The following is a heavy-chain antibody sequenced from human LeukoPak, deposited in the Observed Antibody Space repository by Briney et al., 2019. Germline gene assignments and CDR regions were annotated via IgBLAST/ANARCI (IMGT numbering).Heavy chain of an antibody. D-gene: IGHD3-16*01. CDR3: ARDRITGWFDP. J-gene: IGHJ5*02. Sequence: GGSLILSCAASGFTFSSYWMHWVRQAPGKGLMWVSRINSDGSRTTYADSVRGRFTISRDNAKSTLYLQMNSLRAEDTAVYYCARDRITGWFDPWGQGTLVTVSS. CDR1: GFTFSSYW. CDR2: INSDGSRT. V-gene: IGHV3-74*01.